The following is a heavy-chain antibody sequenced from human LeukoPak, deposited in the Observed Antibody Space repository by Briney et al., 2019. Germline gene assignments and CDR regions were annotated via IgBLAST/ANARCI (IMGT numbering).Heavy chain of an antibody. V-gene: IGHV1-2*02. J-gene: IGHJ4*02. Sequence: GASVKVSCKASGYTFTGYYMHWVRQGPGQGLEWMGWINPNSGGTNYAQKFQGRVTMTRDTSISTAYMELSRLRSDDTAVYYCARARGIEDFFRYWGQGTLVTVSS. CDR3: ARARGIEDFFRY. D-gene: IGHD2-15*01. CDR2: INPNSGGT. CDR1: GYTFTGYY.